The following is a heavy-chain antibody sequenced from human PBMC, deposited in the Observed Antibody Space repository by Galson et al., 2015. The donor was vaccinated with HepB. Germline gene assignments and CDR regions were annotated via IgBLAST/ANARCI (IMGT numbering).Heavy chain of an antibody. Sequence: SETLSLTCSVSGGSISGYYWNWLRLSPGKGLEWIGNIYNWNTNYNPSLKSRVTISVDTSKDQFSLKLRSVTAADTAIYYCAREWGSEGFDPWGQGILVTVSS. J-gene: IGHJ5*02. CDR3: AREWGSEGFDP. V-gene: IGHV4-59*01. CDR2: IYNWNT. CDR1: GGSISGYY. D-gene: IGHD3-16*01.